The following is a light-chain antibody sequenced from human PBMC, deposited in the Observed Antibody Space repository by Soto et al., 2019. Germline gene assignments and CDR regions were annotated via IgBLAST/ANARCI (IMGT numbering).Light chain of an antibody. CDR3: QQFNSYPT. J-gene: IGKJ4*01. CDR2: DAS. Sequence: AIQLTQSPSSLSASVGDRVTITCRASQGISSALAWYQQKPGKAPKLLIYDASSLESGVPSTFSGSGSGTDFTLTISSLHPEDFATYYCQQFNSYPTFGGGTKVDIK. V-gene: IGKV1-13*02. CDR1: QGISSA.